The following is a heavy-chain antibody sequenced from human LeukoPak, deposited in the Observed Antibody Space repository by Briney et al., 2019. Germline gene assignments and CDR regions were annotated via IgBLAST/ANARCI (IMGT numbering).Heavy chain of an antibody. V-gene: IGHV1-69*13. J-gene: IGHJ5*02. Sequence: SVKVSCKASGGTFSSYAISWVRQAPGQGLEWMGGIIPIFGTANYAQKFQGRVTITADESTSTAYMELSSLRSEDTAVYYCARVRGQLLYGLNWFDPWGQGTLVTVSS. CDR1: GGTFSSYA. D-gene: IGHD2-2*02. CDR2: IIPIFGTA. CDR3: ARVRGQLLYGLNWFDP.